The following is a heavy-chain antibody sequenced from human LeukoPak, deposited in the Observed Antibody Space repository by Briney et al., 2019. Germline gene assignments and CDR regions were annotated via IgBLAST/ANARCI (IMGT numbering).Heavy chain of an antibody. J-gene: IGHJ4*02. CDR3: AAGTAADY. CDR2: ISASSSYT. CDR1: GIPFSDYY. Sequence: GGSLRLSCVVSGIPFSDYYMNWIRQTPGKGLEWISYISASSSYTDYADYVKGRFTISRDNAQNALFLQMNRLRVEDTAVYYCAAGTAADYWGQGTLVTVSS. D-gene: IGHD6-13*01. V-gene: IGHV3-11*03.